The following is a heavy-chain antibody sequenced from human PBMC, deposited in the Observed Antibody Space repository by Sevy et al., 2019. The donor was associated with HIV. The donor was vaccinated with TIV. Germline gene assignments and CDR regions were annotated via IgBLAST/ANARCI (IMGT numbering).Heavy chain of an antibody. Sequence: GGSLRLSCAASGFTFSSYAMHWVRQAPGKGLEWVAVISYDGSNKYYADSVKGRFTISRDNSKNTLYLQMNSLRAEDTAVYYCARDQVRHFWSGYYGMDVWGQGTTVTVSS. V-gene: IGHV3-30*04. D-gene: IGHD3-3*02. CDR3: ARDQVRHFWSGYYGMDV. CDR2: ISYDGSNK. CDR1: GFTFSSYA. J-gene: IGHJ6*02.